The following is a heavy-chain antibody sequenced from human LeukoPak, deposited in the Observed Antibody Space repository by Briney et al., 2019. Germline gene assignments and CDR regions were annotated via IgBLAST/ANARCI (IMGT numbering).Heavy chain of an antibody. CDR3: ASAIVGATWSAFDI. D-gene: IGHD1-26*01. Sequence: PGGSLRLSCAASGFTFSNYYMSWVRQAPGKGLEWVSYISSSGSTIYYADSVKGRFTISRDNAKNSLYLQMNSLRAEDTAVYYCASAIVGATWSAFDIWGQGTMVTVSS. CDR2: ISSSGSTI. J-gene: IGHJ3*02. V-gene: IGHV3-48*01. CDR1: GFTFSNYY.